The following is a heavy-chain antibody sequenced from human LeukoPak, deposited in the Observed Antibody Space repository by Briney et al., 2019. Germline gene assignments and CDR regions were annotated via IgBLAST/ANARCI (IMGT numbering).Heavy chain of an antibody. Sequence: ASVRVSCKASGYTFTAYYMHWVRQAPGQGLEWMGWINPNSGGTNYAQKFQGRVTMTRDTSISTAYMELSRLRSDDTAVYYCARGTREYYYDSSGYYLGELDPWGQGTLVTVSS. CDR2: INPNSGGT. CDR1: GYTFTAYY. D-gene: IGHD3-22*01. CDR3: ARGTREYYYDSSGYYLGELDP. V-gene: IGHV1-2*02. J-gene: IGHJ5*02.